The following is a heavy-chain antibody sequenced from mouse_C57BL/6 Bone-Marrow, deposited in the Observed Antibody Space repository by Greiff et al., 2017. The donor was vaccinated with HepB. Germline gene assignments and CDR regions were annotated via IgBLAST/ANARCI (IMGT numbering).Heavy chain of an antibody. CDR1: GFTFSSYG. D-gene: IGHD1-1*01. J-gene: IGHJ2*01. V-gene: IGHV5-6*01. CDR3: ARTSRYYYGSSFDY. CDR2: ISSGGSYT. Sequence: EVKLMESGGDLVKPGGSLKLSCAASGFTFSSYGMSWVRQTPDKRLEWVATISSGGSYTYYPDSVKGRFTISRDNAKNTLYLQMSSLKSEDTAMYYCARTSRYYYGSSFDYWGQGTTLTVSS.